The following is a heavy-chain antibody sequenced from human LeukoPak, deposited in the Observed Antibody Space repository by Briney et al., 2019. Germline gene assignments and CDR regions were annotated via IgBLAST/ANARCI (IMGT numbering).Heavy chain of an antibody. CDR1: GDSISSYY. D-gene: IGHD6-13*01. Sequence: PSETLSLTCTVSGDSISSYYWSWLRQSAEKGLEWIGRINVSGTTTYNPSLKSRVTMSLDTSKNQFSLKVTSVTTADTAVYYCATDRGDRRAGNKIGWFDPWGQGTLVTVSS. V-gene: IGHV4-4*07. CDR2: INVSGTT. CDR3: ATDRGDRRAGNKIGWFDP. J-gene: IGHJ5*02.